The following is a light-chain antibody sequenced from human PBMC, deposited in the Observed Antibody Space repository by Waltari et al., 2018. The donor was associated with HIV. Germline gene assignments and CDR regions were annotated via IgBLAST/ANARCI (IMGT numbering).Light chain of an antibody. Sequence: DLSQPASVSVSPGQTATVRCSGDKLGNRFVCWYRQRPGQSPELIIYQDSRRPSGISDRFSGSTSGTKATLTIRGTQSLDEGDYYCQSWDTNTFVFGGGTRVTVL. CDR1: KLGNRF. CDR2: QDS. CDR3: QSWDTNTFV. V-gene: IGLV3-1*01. J-gene: IGLJ1*01.